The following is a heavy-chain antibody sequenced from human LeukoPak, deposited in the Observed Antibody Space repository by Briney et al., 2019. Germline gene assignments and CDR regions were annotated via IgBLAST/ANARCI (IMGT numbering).Heavy chain of an antibody. Sequence: ASVKVSCKASGYTFINYDFSWVRQAPGHGLEWMGWISTYNGNTNYAQKLQGRVTMTTDTSTSTAYMELRSLRSDDTAVYYCARGQTRAVAGRYRSLKRNYYYYYMDVWGKGTTVTVSS. CDR2: ISTYNGNT. D-gene: IGHD6-19*01. V-gene: IGHV1-18*01. J-gene: IGHJ6*03. CDR1: GYTFINYD. CDR3: ARGQTRAVAGRYRSLKRNYYYYYMDV.